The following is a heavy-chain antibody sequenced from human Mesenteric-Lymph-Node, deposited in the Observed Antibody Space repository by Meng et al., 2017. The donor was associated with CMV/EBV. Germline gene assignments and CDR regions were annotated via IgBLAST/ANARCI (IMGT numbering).Heavy chain of an antibody. CDR2: IDDLEST. D-gene: IGHD3-22*01. CDR1: GGSLSGYY. CDR3: ARDSFYDSSGYYNPFDY. J-gene: IGHJ4*02. V-gene: IGHV4-34*01. Sequence: GSLRLSCDVYGGSLSGYYWSWVRQPPGKGLEWIAEIDDLESTNYNPSLKSRVTVSIDTSKNQFSLRVNSMTAADTAVYYCARDSFYDSSGYYNPFDYWGQGTLVTVSS.